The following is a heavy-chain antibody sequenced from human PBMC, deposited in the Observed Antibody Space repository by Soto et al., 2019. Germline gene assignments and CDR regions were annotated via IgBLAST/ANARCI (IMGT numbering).Heavy chain of an antibody. Sequence: QVQLQESGPGLVKPSETLSLTCGVSGDSIISDHWWTWVRQLPGQGLEWIGEIYHDGRTNHNPSLGILVTISLDKSTNQFFLRLTSVTPADTATYFCVRETGVFLKITYWGQGTLVTVSS. D-gene: IGHD6-13*01. CDR2: IYHDGRT. V-gene: IGHV4-4*02. CDR3: VRETGVFLKITY. CDR1: GDSIISDHW. J-gene: IGHJ4*02.